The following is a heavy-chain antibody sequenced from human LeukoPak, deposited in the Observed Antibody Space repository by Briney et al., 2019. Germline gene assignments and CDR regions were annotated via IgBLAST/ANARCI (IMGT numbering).Heavy chain of an antibody. CDR2: IKQDGSEK. V-gene: IGHV3-7*01. CDR1: GFTFSSYW. Sequence: GRSLRLSCAASGFTFSSYWMSWVRQAPGKGLEWVANIKQDGSEKYYVDSVKGRFTISRDNAKNTLNLQMNSLRAEDTAVYYCARDLGQYYDTSDNWFDPWGQGTLVTVSS. CDR3: ARDLGQYYDTSDNWFDP. J-gene: IGHJ5*02. D-gene: IGHD3-22*01.